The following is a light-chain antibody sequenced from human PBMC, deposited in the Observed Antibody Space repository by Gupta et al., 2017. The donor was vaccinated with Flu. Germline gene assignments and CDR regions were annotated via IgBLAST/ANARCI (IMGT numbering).Light chain of an antibody. CDR3: QQYADWPPLT. V-gene: IGKV3-15*01. CDR2: GAS. Sequence: ERTTLHSRASQSINNNLAWYQQKPGQAPRIVIYGASATATDVPAGFSGSGSGTEFTLTISRMQSEDFAIYYCQQYADWPPLTFGGGTKVEMK. J-gene: IGKJ4*01. CDR1: QSINNN.